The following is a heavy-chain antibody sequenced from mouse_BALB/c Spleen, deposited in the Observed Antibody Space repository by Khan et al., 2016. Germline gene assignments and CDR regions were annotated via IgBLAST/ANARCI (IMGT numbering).Heavy chain of an antibody. J-gene: IGHJ1*01. CDR3: ARAPPRWYFDV. V-gene: IGHV3-2*02. Sequence: EVQLQESGPGLVKPSQSLSLTCTVTGYSITSDYAWNWIRQFPGNKLEWMGYISYSGSTSYNPSLKSRISITRDTSKNQFFLQLNSVTTEDTATHYCARAPPRWYFDVWGAGTTGTVSS. CDR2: ISYSGST. CDR1: GYSITSDYA.